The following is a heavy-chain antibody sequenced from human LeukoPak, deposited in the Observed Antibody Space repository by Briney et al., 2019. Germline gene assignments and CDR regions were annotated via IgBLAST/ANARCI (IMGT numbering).Heavy chain of an antibody. Sequence: SETLSLTCTVSGGSISSYYWSWIRQPQGKGLEWFGYIYYSGSTNYNPSLKSRVTISVDTSKNQFSLKLSSVTAADTAVYYCASPKPSYDYVWGRYRYTLVYWGQGTLVTVSS. D-gene: IGHD3-16*02. CDR3: ASPKPSYDYVWGRYRYTLVY. CDR1: GGSISSYY. V-gene: IGHV4-59*01. J-gene: IGHJ4*02. CDR2: IYYSGST.